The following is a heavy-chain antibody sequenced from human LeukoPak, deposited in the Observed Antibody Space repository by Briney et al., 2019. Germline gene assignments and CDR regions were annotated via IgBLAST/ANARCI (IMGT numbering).Heavy chain of an antibody. CDR2: IYHSGST. CDR3: ASLNYYYYGMDV. J-gene: IGHJ6*02. Sequence: PSQTLSLTCAVSGGSISSGGYSWSWIRQPPGKGPEWIGYIYHSGSTYYNPSLKSRVTISVDRSKNQFSLKLSAVTAADTAVYYCASLNYYYYGMDVWGQGTTVTVSS. CDR1: GGSISSGGYS. V-gene: IGHV4-30-2*01.